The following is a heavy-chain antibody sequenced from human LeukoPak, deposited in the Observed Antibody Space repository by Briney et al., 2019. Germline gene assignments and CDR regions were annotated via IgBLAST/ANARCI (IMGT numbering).Heavy chain of an antibody. CDR1: GFTFGSHG. D-gene: IGHD3-16*02. Sequence: GGSLRLSCAASGFTFGSHGMSWVRQAPGKGLEWVSIISGSGGSTYYADCVKGRFTISRDNSKNTLYLQMNSLRAEDTAVYHCANRVSTFGGVLAPDFDYWGQGNLVTVSS. V-gene: IGHV3-23*01. J-gene: IGHJ4*02. CDR3: ANRVSTFGGVLAPDFDY. CDR2: ISGSGGST.